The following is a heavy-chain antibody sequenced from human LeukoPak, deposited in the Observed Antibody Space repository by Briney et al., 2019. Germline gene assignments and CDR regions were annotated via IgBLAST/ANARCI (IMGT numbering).Heavy chain of an antibody. Sequence: PGGSLRLSCAGSGFTFSDYTMHWVRQGPGKGLEYVSAITANARSKYHADSVRGRFTISRDNSKDTLYPQMGSLRPEDTAVYYCARAGNYGIVGEKVDYWGQGTLVTVSS. CDR1: GFTFSDYT. J-gene: IGHJ4*02. V-gene: IGHV3-64*02. CDR2: ITANARSK. D-gene: IGHD1-26*01. CDR3: ARAGNYGIVGEKVDY.